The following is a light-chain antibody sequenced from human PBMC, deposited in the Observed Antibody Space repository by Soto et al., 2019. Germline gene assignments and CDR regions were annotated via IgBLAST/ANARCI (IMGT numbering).Light chain of an antibody. J-gene: IGKJ5*01. Sequence: IQLTQSPSSLSASVGDRVTITCRASQGISNYLAWYQQKPGKTPRLLIYGATTLQSGVPSRFSGSGSGTDFALTISSLQPEDCATYFCLQLKSYVTFGQGTLLEIK. CDR2: GAT. CDR1: QGISNY. V-gene: IGKV1-9*01. CDR3: LQLKSYVT.